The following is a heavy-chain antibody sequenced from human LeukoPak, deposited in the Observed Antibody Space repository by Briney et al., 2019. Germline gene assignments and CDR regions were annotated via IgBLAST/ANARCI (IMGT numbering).Heavy chain of an antibody. CDR3: ARHIGRWGFDY. J-gene: IGHJ4*02. D-gene: IGHD4-23*01. Sequence: GSLRLSCAASGFTFDTHAMSWVRQAPGKGLEWIANIHSSGGPKYDPSLKSRITISVDTSKNQFSLRLSSVTAADTAVYYCARHIGRWGFDYWGQGTLVTVSS. CDR1: GFTFDTHA. CDR2: IHSSGGP. V-gene: IGHV4-59*08.